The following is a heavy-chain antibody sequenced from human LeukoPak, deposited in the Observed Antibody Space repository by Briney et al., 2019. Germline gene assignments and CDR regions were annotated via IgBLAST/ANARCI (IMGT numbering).Heavy chain of an antibody. CDR1: GGSISSYY. J-gene: IGHJ4*02. CDR3: ARGKYSSSSSSDY. CDR2: IYYSGST. D-gene: IGHD6-6*01. Sequence: SETLSLTCTVSGGSISSYYWSWIRQPPGKGLEWIGYIYYSGSTNYNPSLKSQVTISVDTSKNQFSLKLSSVTAADTAVYYCARGKYSSSSSSDYWGQGTLVTVSS. V-gene: IGHV4-59*01.